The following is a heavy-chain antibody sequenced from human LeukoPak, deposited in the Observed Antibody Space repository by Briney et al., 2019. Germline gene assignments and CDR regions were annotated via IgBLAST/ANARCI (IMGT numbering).Heavy chain of an antibody. D-gene: IGHD5-18*01. CDR2: INPNSGGT. CDR1: GYTFTGYY. J-gene: IGHJ3*02. V-gene: IGHV1-2*02. Sequence: ASVKVSCKASGYTFTGYYMHWVRQAPGQGLEWMGWINPNSGGTNYAQKFQGRVTMTRDTSISTAYMELSRLRSDDTAVYYCAREIGAAMVTWGGFDIWGQGTMVTVSS. CDR3: AREIGAAMVTWGGFDI.